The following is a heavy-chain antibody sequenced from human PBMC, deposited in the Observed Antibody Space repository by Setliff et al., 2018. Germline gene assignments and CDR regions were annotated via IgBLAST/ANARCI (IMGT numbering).Heavy chain of an antibody. D-gene: IGHD5-18*01. CDR1: GGAVSGDY. V-gene: IGHV4-59*02. CDR3: ARGGYSYGPSDAFDI. Sequence: SETLSLTCSVSGGAVSGDYWTWIRQPPGKGLEYIGYINYSGSTNYNPSLKSRVTISGDTSKNQVSLRLSSVTAADTAVYYCARGGYSYGPSDAFDIWGQGTMVTVSS. J-gene: IGHJ3*02. CDR2: INYSGST.